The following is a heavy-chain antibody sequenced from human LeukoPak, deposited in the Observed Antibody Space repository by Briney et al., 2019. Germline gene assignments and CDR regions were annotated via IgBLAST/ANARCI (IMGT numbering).Heavy chain of an antibody. V-gene: IGHV1-2*02. D-gene: IGHD6-6*01. CDR2: INPNSGGT. CDR3: ARARAARPSGRSPEDY. J-gene: IGHJ4*02. CDR1: GYTFTGYY. Sequence: EASVKVSCKASGYTFTGYYMHWVRQAPGQGLEWMGWINPNSGGTNYAQKFQGRVTMTRDTSISTAYMELSRLRSDDTAVYYCARARAARPSGRSPEDYWGQGTLVTVSS.